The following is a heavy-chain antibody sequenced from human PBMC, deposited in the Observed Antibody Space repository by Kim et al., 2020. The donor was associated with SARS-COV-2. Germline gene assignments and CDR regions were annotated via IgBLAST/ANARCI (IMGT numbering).Heavy chain of an antibody. J-gene: IGHJ6*02. CDR1: GFTVSSNY. V-gene: IGHV3-66*01. D-gene: IGHD3-22*01. CDR3: ARDPGDSSGYFYYYYGMDV. Sequence: GGSLRLSCAASGFTVSSNYMSWVRQAPGKGLEWVSVIYSGGSTYYADSVKGRFTISRDNSKNTLYLQMNSLRAEDTAVYYCARDPGDSSGYFYYYYGMDVWGQGTTVTVSS. CDR2: IYSGGST.